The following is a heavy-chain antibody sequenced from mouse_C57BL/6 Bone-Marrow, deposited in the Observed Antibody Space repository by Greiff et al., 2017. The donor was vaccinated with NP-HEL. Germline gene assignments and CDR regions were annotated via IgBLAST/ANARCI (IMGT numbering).Heavy chain of an antibody. V-gene: IGHV1-4*01. J-gene: IGHJ4*01. D-gene: IGHD4-1*02. CDR3: ARRASTGTWAMDY. CDR1: GYTFTSYT. CDR2: INPSSGYT. Sequence: QVHVKQSGAELARPGASVKMSCKASGYTFTSYTMHWVKQRPGQGLEWIGYINPSSGYTKYNQKFKDKATLTADKSSSTAYMQLSSLTSEDSAVYYCARRASTGTWAMDYWGQGTSVTVSS.